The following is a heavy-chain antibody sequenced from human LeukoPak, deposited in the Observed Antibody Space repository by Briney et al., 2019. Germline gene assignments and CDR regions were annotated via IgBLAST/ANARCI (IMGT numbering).Heavy chain of an antibody. CDR1: GDSLSSCGSH. J-gene: IGHJ3*02. D-gene: IGHD1-26*01. CDR2: IYYRGSY. V-gene: IGHV4-39*01. CDR3: ARRGSYDTFDI. Sequence: PSEPLSLPCTLSGDSLSSCGSHWGWIRQPPGKGLEWFGNIYYRGSYYYHPSLKSGVTISVNTSKNQFSLKLTAVAAANTAEFYCARRGSYDTFDIWGHGTLVTVSS.